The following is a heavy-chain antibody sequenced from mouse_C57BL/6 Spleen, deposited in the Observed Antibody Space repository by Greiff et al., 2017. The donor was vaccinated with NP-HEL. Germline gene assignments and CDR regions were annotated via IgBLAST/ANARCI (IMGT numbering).Heavy chain of an antibody. CDR1: GYTFTSYW. CDR3: TSNYYGDFDV. D-gene: IGHD2-1*01. CDR2: IYPGNSDT. Sequence: DVQLQESGTVLARPGASVKMSCKTSGYTFTSYWMHWVKQRPGQGLEWIGAIYPGNSDTSYNQKFKGKAKLTAVTSASTAYMELSSLTNEDSAVYYCTSNYYGDFDVWGTGTTVTVSS. J-gene: IGHJ1*03. V-gene: IGHV1-5*01.